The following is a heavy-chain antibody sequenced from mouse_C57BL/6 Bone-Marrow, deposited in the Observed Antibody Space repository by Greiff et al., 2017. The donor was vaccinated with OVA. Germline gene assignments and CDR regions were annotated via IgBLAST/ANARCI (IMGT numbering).Heavy chain of an antibody. CDR2: ISRGGSYI. Sequence: EVQLVESGGDLVKPGGSLKLSCAASGFTFSSYGMSWVRQTPDKRLEWVATISRGGSYIYYPDSVKGRFTISRDNAKNTLYLQMSSLKSEDTAMYYCARRGNHDYGGQGTTLTVSS. J-gene: IGHJ2*01. CDR3: ARRGNHDY. D-gene: IGHD2-1*01. CDR1: GFTFSSYG. V-gene: IGHV5-6*01.